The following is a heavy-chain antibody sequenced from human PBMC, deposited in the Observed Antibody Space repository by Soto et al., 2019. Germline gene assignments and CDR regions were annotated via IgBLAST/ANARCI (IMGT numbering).Heavy chain of an antibody. J-gene: IGHJ5*02. CDR3: AHRTTTLTWWFDP. CDR2: IYWDDDK. Sequence: QITLKESGPTLVKPTQTLTLTCTFSGFSLTTSGVGVGWIRQPQGKALEWLALIYWDDDKHYSPYLKSRLTNTKDTSKKQMGLTITNMDPADTATYYCAHRTTTLTWWFDPWGQGTLVTVSS. CDR1: GFSLTTSGVG. V-gene: IGHV2-5*02. D-gene: IGHD4-17*01.